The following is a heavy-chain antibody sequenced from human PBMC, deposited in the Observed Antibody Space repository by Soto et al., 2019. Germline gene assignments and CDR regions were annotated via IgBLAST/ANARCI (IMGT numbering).Heavy chain of an antibody. CDR3: AKGGRQWMVTSDFNY. CDR2: VSHDGRNT. Sequence: GQLVESWGGVVQPGRSLRLSCAASGFTFSDYAMHWVRQAPCKGLDWVAVVSHDGRNTHYADSVKGRFTISRDSAKNTVSLEMTSLRADDTAVYYCAKGGRQWMVTSDFNYWGQGALVNVSS. CDR1: GFTFSDYA. V-gene: IGHV3-30*18. D-gene: IGHD6-19*01. J-gene: IGHJ4*02.